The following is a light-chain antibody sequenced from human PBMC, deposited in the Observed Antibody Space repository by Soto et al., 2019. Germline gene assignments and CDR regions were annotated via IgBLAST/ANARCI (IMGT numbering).Light chain of an antibody. V-gene: IGLV1-40*01. CDR2: GNS. CDR1: SSNIGAGYD. Sequence: QSVLTQPPSVSGAPGQRVTISCTGSSSNIGAGYDVHWYQQLPGTAPKLLIYGNSNRPSGVPDRFSGSKSGTSASLAITGLQAEDEAEYSSQSYDSNQRGVVFARGTNLTV. J-gene: IGLJ2*01. CDR3: QSYDSNQRGVV.